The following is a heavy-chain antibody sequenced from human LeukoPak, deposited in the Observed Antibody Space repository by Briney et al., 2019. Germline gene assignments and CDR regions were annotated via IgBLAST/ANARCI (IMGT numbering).Heavy chain of an antibody. Sequence: PSETLSLTCTVSGGSISSYYWSWIRQPPGKRLEWIGHIYYSGSTNYNPSLKSRVTISVDTTKNQFSLKLSSVTAADTAVYYCASRSSIWSGYQDTLYYFDSWGQGTLVTVSS. CDR1: GGSISSYY. CDR3: ASRSSIWSGYQDTLYYFDS. J-gene: IGHJ4*02. D-gene: IGHD3-3*01. V-gene: IGHV4-59*01. CDR2: IYYSGST.